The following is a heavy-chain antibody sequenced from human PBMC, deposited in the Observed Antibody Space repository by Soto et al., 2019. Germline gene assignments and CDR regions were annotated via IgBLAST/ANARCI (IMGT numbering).Heavy chain of an antibody. Sequence: EASVKVSCKASGYTFTSYGISWVRQAPGQGLEWMGWISAYNGNTNYAQKLQGRVTMTTDTSTSTAYMELRSLRSDDTAVYYCARDLGYSYGYFLSDAFDIWGQGTMVTVSS. J-gene: IGHJ3*02. CDR2: ISAYNGNT. CDR3: ARDLGYSYGYFLSDAFDI. CDR1: GYTFTSYG. D-gene: IGHD5-18*01. V-gene: IGHV1-18*01.